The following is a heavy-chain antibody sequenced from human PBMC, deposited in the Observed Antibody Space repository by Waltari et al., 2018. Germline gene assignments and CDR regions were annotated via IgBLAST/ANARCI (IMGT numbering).Heavy chain of an antibody. V-gene: IGHV1-69*12. CDR3: ARDHYYGSGSYYDY. CDR1: GGAFTNYA. Sequence: QVQLVQSGAEVKKPGSSVKVSCETSGGAFTNYAITWVRQAPGQGLEWMGGIIPFFNTTNSAPKCQDRLTITADASTNTAYMELSSLRSDDTAVYYCARDHYYGSGSYYDYWGQGTLVTVSS. D-gene: IGHD3-10*01. J-gene: IGHJ4*02. CDR2: IIPFFNTT.